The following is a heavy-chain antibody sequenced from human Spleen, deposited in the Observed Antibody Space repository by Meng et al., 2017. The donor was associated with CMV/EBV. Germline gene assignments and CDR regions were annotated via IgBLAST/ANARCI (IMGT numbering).Heavy chain of an antibody. CDR3: ARVMTVVVYDAFDI. J-gene: IGHJ3*02. CDR1: GFTVSSNY. CDR2: IYSGGST. D-gene: IGHD3-22*01. V-gene: IGHV3-53*01. Sequence: GESLKISCAASGFTVSSNYMSWVRQAPGKGLEWVSVIYSGGSTYYADSVKGRFTISRDNSKNTPYLQMNSLRAEDTAVYYCARVMTVVVYDAFDIWGQGTMVTVSS.